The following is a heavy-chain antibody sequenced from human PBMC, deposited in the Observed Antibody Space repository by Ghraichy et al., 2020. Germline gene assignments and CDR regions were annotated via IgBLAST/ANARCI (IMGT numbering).Heavy chain of an antibody. CDR2: ISGSGGST. CDR3: AKDTGYSSSWYPNWFDP. D-gene: IGHD6-13*01. V-gene: IGHV3-23*01. CDR1: GFTFSSYA. Sequence: GGSLRLSCAASGFTFSSYAMSWVRQAPGKGLEWVSAISGSGGSTYYADSVKGRFTISRDNSKNTLYLQMNSLRAEDTAVYYCAKDTGYSSSWYPNWFDPWGQGTLVNVSS. J-gene: IGHJ5*02.